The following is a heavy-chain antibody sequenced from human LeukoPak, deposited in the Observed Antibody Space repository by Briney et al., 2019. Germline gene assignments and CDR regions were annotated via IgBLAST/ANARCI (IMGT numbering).Heavy chain of an antibody. V-gene: IGHV1-46*01. CDR3: ARVYLLDAFDI. CDR2: INPSGGNP. J-gene: IGHJ3*02. CDR1: GYTFTNFY. Sequence: GASVKVSCKASGYTFTNFYMHWVRQAPGQGLEWMGIINPSGGNPSYAQKFQGRVTMTRDTSTSTVYMELSSLRSEDTAMYYCARVYLLDAFDIWGQGTMVTVSS. D-gene: IGHD3-16*02.